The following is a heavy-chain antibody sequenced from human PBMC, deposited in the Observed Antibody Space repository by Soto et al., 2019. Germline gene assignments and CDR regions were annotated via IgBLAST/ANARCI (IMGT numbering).Heavy chain of an antibody. Sequence: PGGSLRLSCAASGFTFSSYSMNWVRQAPGKGLEWVSSISSSSSYIYYADSVKGRFTISRDNAKNSLYLQMNSLRAEDTAVYYCARDRCSGGSCYAPYYFDYWGQGTLVTVSS. CDR2: ISSSSSYI. CDR1: GFTFSSYS. J-gene: IGHJ4*02. V-gene: IGHV3-21*01. CDR3: ARDRCSGGSCYAPYYFDY. D-gene: IGHD2-15*01.